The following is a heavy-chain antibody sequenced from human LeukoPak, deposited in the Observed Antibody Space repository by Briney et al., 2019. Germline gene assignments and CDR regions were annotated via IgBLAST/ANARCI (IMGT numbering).Heavy chain of an antibody. CDR2: INPSGGST. D-gene: IGHD6-25*01. J-gene: IGHJ4*02. CDR3: ARGLEAAGATDY. Sequence: ASVKVSCKASGYTFTSYYMHWVRQAPGQGIAWMGIINPSGGSTSYAQKFQGRVTMTRDTSTSTVYMELSSLRSEDTAVYYCARGLEAAGATDYWGQGTLVTVSS. CDR1: GYTFTSYY. V-gene: IGHV1-46*01.